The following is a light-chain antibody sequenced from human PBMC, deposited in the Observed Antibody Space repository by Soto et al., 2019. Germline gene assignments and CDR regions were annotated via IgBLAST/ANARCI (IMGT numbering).Light chain of an antibody. CDR2: DAS. CDR1: QSIDTY. CDR3: QQYTDWPRT. J-gene: IGKJ1*01. Sequence: EIVMTQSPATLSLSPGERAIVSCRASQSIDTYLAWYQQKPGQSPRLLMYDASTRATGIPARFSATGSGTEFTLTISSLQSEDFGIYYCQQYTDWPRTFGPGTK. V-gene: IGKV3-15*01.